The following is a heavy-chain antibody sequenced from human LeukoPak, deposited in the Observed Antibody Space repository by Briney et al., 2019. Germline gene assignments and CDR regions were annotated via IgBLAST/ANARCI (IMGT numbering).Heavy chain of an antibody. J-gene: IGHJ5*02. CDR2: IIPIFGTA. CDR3: AREGYYDSSGYYSSWFDP. V-gene: IGHV1-69*05. CDR1: GGTFSSYA. D-gene: IGHD3-22*01. Sequence: EASVKVSCKASGGTFSSYAISWVRQAPGQGLEWMGGIIPIFGTANYAQKFQGRVTSTTDESTSTAYMELSSLRSEDTAVYYCAREGYYDSSGYYSSWFDPWGQGTLVTVSS.